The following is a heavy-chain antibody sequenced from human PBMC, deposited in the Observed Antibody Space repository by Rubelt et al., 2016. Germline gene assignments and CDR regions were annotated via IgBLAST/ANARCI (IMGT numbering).Heavy chain of an antibody. J-gene: IGHJ4*02. CDR1: GGSISSNNW. V-gene: IGHV4-4*02. D-gene: IGHD4-11*01. CDR3: ATVDRYRDYSNPDYYDY. Sequence: QVQLQESGPGLVKPSETLSLTCTVSGGSISSNNWWSWVRQPPGKGLEWIGEAHHSGSTNYNPSLRRRVPISVDTSKSQFSLKLSSVTAADTAVYYCATVDRYRDYSNPDYYDYWGQGTLVTVSS. CDR2: AHHSGST.